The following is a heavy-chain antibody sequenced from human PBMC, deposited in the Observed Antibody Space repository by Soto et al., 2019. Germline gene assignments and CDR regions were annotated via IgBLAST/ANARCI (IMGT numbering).Heavy chain of an antibody. CDR2: IDYSGNT. J-gene: IGHJ3*01. Sequence: SETLSLTGTVSSGSVSSGSYYWTWIRHARGKGLEWIGSIDYSGNTNYNPSLQSALIISVDTSNNQFSLRLTSVTAADTAVYYCAREPRPASRGIGAFEVWGQGTMVTVSS. V-gene: IGHV4-61*01. D-gene: IGHD1-1*01. CDR1: SGSVSSGSYY. CDR3: AREPRPASRGIGAFEV.